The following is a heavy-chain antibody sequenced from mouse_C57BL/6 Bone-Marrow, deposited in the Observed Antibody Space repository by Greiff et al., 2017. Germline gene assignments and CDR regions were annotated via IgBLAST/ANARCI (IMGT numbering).Heavy chain of an antibody. V-gene: IGHV3-6*01. CDR2: ISYDGSN. CDR3: ARVDY. CDR1: GYSITSGYY. Sequence: EVKLMESGPGLVKPSQSLSLTCSVTGYSITSGYYWNWIRQFPGNKLEWMGYISYDGSNNYNPSLKNRISITRDTSKNQFFLKLNSVTTEDTATYHCARVDYWGQGTSVTVSS. J-gene: IGHJ4*01.